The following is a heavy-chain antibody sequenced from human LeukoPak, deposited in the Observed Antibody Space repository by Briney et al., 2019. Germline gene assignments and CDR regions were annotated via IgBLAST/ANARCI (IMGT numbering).Heavy chain of an antibody. CDR1: GGTFSSYA. J-gene: IGHJ4*02. Sequence: ASVKVSCKASGGTFSSYAISWVRQAPGQRLEWMGWINAGNGNTKYSQKFQGRVTITRDTSASTAYMELSSLRSEDTAVYYCARFGPDYYGSGSYIPFDYWGQGTLVTVSS. CDR3: ARFGPDYYGSGSYIPFDY. V-gene: IGHV1-3*01. CDR2: INAGNGNT. D-gene: IGHD3-10*01.